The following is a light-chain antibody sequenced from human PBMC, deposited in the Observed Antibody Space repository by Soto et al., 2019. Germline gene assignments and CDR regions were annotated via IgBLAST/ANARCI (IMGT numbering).Light chain of an antibody. V-gene: IGKV1-17*01. Sequence: DIQMTQSPSSLSASVGDRVTITCRASQGIGNDLGWYQQKPGKAPKRLIYAESSLQSGVPSRFSGSGSGTDFTLTISSLQPEDFATYYCLQHNSYPYTFGQGTRLEIK. CDR3: LQHNSYPYT. CDR1: QGIGND. J-gene: IGKJ2*01. CDR2: AES.